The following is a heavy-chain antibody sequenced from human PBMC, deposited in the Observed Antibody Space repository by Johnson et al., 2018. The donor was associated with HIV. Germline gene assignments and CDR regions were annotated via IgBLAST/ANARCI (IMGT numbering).Heavy chain of an antibody. D-gene: IGHD3-22*01. CDR3: AREGGITMRDAFDI. J-gene: IGHJ3*02. Sequence: QVQLVESGGGVVQPGRSLRLSCAASGFTFSSYAMHWVRQAPGKGLDWVTFIRYDGSTKYYADSVKGRFTISRDNSKNTLYLQMNSLRAEDTAVYYCAREGGITMRDAFDIWGQGTMVTVSS. CDR1: GFTFSSYA. V-gene: IGHV3-30*14. CDR2: IRYDGSTK.